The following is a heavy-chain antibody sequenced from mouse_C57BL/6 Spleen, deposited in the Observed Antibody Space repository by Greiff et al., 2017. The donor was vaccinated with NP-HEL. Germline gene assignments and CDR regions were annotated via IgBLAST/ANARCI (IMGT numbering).Heavy chain of an antibody. CDR3: ASPTGDAMDY. D-gene: IGHD4-1*01. J-gene: IGHJ4*01. CDR1: GFTFSDYG. CDR2: ISSGSSTI. Sequence: EVQVVESGGGLVKPGGSLKLSCAASGFTFSDYGMHWVRQAPEKGLEWVAYISSGSSTIYYADTVKGRFTISRDNAKNTLFLQMTSLRSEDTAMYYCASPTGDAMDYWGQGTSVTVSS. V-gene: IGHV5-17*01.